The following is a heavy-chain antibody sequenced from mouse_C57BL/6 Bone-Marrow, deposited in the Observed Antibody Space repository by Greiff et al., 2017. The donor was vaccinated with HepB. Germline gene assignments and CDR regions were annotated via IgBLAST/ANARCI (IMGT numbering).Heavy chain of an antibody. CDR2: ISSGGDYT. D-gene: IGHD1-1*01. Sequence: EVKLVESGEGLVKPGGSLKLSCAASGFTFSSYAMSWVRQTPEKRLEWVAYISSGGDYTYYADTVKGRFTISRDNARNTLYLQMSSLKSEDTAMYYCTRERIYYYGSSYWYFDVWGTGTTVTVSS. V-gene: IGHV5-9-1*02. CDR1: GFTFSSYA. CDR3: TRERIYYYGSSYWYFDV. J-gene: IGHJ1*03.